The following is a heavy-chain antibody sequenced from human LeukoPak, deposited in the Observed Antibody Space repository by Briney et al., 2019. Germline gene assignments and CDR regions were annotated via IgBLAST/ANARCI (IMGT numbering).Heavy chain of an antibody. V-gene: IGHV3-66*01. CDR3: ARDQVRNYYGSGSYYFGAFDI. CDR2: IYSGGST. Sequence: PGGSLRLSCAASGFTVSSNYMSWVRQAPGKGLEWVSVIYSGGSTYYADSVKGRFTISRDNSKNTLYLQMNSLRAEDTAVYYCARDQVRNYYGSGSYYFGAFDIWGQGTMVTVSS. CDR1: GFTVSSNY. J-gene: IGHJ3*02. D-gene: IGHD3-10*01.